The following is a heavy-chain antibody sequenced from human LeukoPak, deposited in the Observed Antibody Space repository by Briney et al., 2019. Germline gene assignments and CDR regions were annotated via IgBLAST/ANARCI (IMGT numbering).Heavy chain of an antibody. Sequence: SETLSLTYGAYGGSFSGYYWSWLRQPPGKGLEWIGEINHSGSTNYNPSLKSRVTISVDTSKNQFSLKLSSVTAAGTAVYYCARGGTWPVRFDYWGQGTLVTVSS. CDR2: INHSGST. D-gene: IGHD6-19*01. J-gene: IGHJ4*02. CDR3: ARGGTWPVRFDY. CDR1: GGSFSGYY. V-gene: IGHV4-34*01.